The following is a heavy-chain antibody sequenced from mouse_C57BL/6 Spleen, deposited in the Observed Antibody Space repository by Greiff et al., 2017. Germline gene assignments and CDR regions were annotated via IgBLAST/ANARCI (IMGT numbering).Heavy chain of an antibody. CDR1: GYTFTSYW. Sequence: VQLQQPGAELVKPGASVKLSCKASGYTFTSYWMHWVKQRPGQGLEWIGMIHPNSGSTNYNEKFKSKATLTVDKSSSTAYMQLSSLTSEDSAVYYCARREFITTVVATRYFDVWGTGTTVTVSS. D-gene: IGHD1-1*01. J-gene: IGHJ1*03. CDR2: IHPNSGST. V-gene: IGHV1-64*01. CDR3: ARREFITTVVATRYFDV.